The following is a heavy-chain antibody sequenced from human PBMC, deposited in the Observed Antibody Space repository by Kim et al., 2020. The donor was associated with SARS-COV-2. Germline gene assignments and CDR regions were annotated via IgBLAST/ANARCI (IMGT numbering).Heavy chain of an antibody. J-gene: IGHJ6*02. D-gene: IGHD4-4*01. V-gene: IGHV3-23*01. Sequence: CEDSVKGRFTISRDNAKNTLYLQMNSLRAEDTAVYYCAKGAAYSNYGMDVWGQGTTVTVSS. CDR3: AKGAAYSNYGMDV.